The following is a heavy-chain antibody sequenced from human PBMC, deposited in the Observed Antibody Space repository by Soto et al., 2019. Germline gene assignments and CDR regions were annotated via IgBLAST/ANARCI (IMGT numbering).Heavy chain of an antibody. V-gene: IGHV3-74*03. CDR1: GFTFSMYW. CDR2: VKYDGSIT. CDR3: ARGLRNYYGVDG. J-gene: IGHJ6*02. D-gene: IGHD5-12*01. Sequence: EVQLVESGGGVVQPGGSLRLSCVASGFTFSMYWMHWVRQAPGKGLVWVSRVKYDGSITTNADSVKGRFTISRDNAKNTAYLQMNSLRAEDSGVYYCARGLRNYYGVDGWGQGTTVIVSS.